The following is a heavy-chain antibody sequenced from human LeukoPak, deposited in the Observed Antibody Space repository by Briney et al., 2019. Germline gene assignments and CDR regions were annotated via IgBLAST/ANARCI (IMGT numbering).Heavy chain of an antibody. D-gene: IGHD2-21*02. Sequence: PGRSLRPPCAASGFTSRSYAMHWVRQAPGKGLEWVAGISYDGTNKYYADSVKGRFTISRDNSKNTLYLQMNSLRTDDTAVYYCARESPACGEDCYFDYWGQGTLVTVSS. CDR2: ISYDGTNK. CDR1: GFTSRSYA. J-gene: IGHJ4*02. V-gene: IGHV3-30-3*01. CDR3: ARESPACGEDCYFDY.